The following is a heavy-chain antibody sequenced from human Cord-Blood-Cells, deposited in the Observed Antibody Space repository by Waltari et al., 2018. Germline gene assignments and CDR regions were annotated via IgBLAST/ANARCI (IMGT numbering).Heavy chain of an antibody. Sequence: EVQLVESGGGLIQPGGSLRLSRAASWFTVRSDYLSWVRQAPGKGMEWVSVIYSGGSTYYADSVKGRFTISRDNSKNTLYLQMNSLRAEDTAVYYCAREGGAFDIWGQGTMVTVSS. CDR3: AREGGAFDI. CDR2: IYSGGST. D-gene: IGHD3-16*01. CDR1: WFTVRSDY. J-gene: IGHJ3*02. V-gene: IGHV3-53*01.